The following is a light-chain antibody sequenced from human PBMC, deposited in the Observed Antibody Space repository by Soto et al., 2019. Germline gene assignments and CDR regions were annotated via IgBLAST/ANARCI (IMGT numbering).Light chain of an antibody. J-gene: IGKJ4*01. CDR1: QSVTSSY. Sequence: EIVLTQSPGTLSLSPGERATLSCRASQSVTSSYLAWYQQKPGQAPRLLIYGASSSRATGIPDRFSGSGSGTDFTLTISRLEPEDFAVYYCQQYGSSPLTFGGGTKVEIK. V-gene: IGKV3-20*01. CDR3: QQYGSSPLT. CDR2: GASS.